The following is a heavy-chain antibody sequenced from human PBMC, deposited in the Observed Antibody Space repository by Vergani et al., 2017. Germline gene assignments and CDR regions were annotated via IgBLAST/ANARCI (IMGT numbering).Heavy chain of an antibody. V-gene: IGHV3-23*01. CDR2: ISGSGATS. CDR3: AKGGVGADTRYDYMDV. Sequence: EVRLLESGGGLVQPGGSLRLSCVGSGFTFTSYAMNWVRQAPGKGLEWVSGISGSGATSYYAESMKGRFAMSRDNSKNTVYVQMNNLKPEDTAVYYCAKGGVGADTRYDYMDVWGKGTTVTV. J-gene: IGHJ6*03. D-gene: IGHD1-26*01. CDR1: GFTFTSYA.